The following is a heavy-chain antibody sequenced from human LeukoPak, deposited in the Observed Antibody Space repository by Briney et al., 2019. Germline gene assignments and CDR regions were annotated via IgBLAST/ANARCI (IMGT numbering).Heavy chain of an antibody. CDR1: GYTFTGYY. V-gene: IGHV1-2*02. CDR2: INPNSGGT. Sequence: ASVRVSCKASGYTFTGYYMHWGRQAPGQGLEWMGWINPNSGGTNYAQKFQGRVTMTRDTSISTAYMELSRLRSDDTAVYYCARDGGYCSGGSCYRNWFDPWGQGTLVTVSS. J-gene: IGHJ5*02. CDR3: ARDGGYCSGGSCYRNWFDP. D-gene: IGHD2-15*01.